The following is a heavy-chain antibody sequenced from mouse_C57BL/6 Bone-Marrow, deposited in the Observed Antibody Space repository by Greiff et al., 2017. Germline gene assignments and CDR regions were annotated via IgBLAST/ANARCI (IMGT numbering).Heavy chain of an antibody. CDR2: INYDGSST. Sequence: DVKLVESEGGLVQPGSSMKLSCTASGFTFSDYYMAWVRQVPEKGLEWVANINYDGSSTYYLDSLKSRFIISRDNAKNILYLQMSSLKTEDTATYYCARDQGHYGINFDVCGTGTTLTVSS. D-gene: IGHD1-1*01. CDR3: ARDQGHYGINFDV. CDR1: GFTFSDYY. J-gene: IGHJ1*03. V-gene: IGHV5-16*01.